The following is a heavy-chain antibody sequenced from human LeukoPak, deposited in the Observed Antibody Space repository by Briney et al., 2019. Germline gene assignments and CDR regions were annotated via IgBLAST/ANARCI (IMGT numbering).Heavy chain of an antibody. CDR3: ARDLGVVQNYYYGMEV. CDR1: GYTFTDYY. V-gene: IGHV1-2*06. CDR2: INPNSGGT. J-gene: IGHJ6*02. Sequence: ASVKVSCTASGYTFTDYYMHWVRQAPGQGLEWMGRINPNSGGTSYAQKFQGRVTMTRDTSISTAYMELSRLRSDDTAVYYCARDLGVVQNYYYGMEVWGPGTTVTVSS. D-gene: IGHD6-6*01.